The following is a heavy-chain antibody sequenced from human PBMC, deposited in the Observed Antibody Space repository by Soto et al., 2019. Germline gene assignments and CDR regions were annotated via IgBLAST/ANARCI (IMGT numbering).Heavy chain of an antibody. CDR2: FDPEDGET. J-gene: IGHJ4*02. CDR3: ATMTAVVQAASCDY. CDR1: GYTLTEFS. D-gene: IGHD2-2*01. V-gene: IGHV1-24*01. Sequence: ASVNVSCKVSGYTLTEFSMHWVRQAPGKGLEWMGGFDPEDGETIYAQKFQGRVTMTEDTSTDTAYMELSSLRSEDTAVYYCATMTAVVQAASCDYWGQGTLVTVS.